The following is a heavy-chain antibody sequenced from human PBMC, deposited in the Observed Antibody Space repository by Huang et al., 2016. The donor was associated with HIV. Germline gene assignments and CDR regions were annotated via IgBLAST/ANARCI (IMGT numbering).Heavy chain of an antibody. CDR1: GFPVSTHY. Sequence: EVQLVESGGGLIQPGGSLRLSCAASGFPVSTHYMTWVRQAPGKGLEWVSLSYSGGTTYYADSVKGRFTISRDDSENTLYLHMTSLRAGDTAVYYCAKEGDTGAALGYWGQGTLVTVS. J-gene: IGHJ4*02. CDR2: SYSGGTT. D-gene: IGHD2-8*02. CDR3: AKEGDTGAALGY. V-gene: IGHV3-53*01.